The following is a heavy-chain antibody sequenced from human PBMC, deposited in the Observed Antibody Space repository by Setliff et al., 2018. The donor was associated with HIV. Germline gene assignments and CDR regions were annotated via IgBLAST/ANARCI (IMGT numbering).Heavy chain of an antibody. J-gene: IGHJ4*02. Sequence: GASVKVSCKASGYSFTDYYIHWVRQAPGQGLEWMGILNPSGDSTAYAQKFQGRVTMTRDTSTSAVYMELSRLRSDDTAVYYCARGGYHGFGSYGDYWGQGTLVTVSS. CDR1: GYSFTDYY. D-gene: IGHD3-10*01. CDR3: ARGGYHGFGSYGDY. CDR2: LNPSGDST. V-gene: IGHV1-46*01.